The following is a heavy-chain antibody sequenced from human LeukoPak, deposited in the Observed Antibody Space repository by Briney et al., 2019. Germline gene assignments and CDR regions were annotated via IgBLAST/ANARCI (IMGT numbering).Heavy chain of an antibody. CDR3: AKEAFGYHYYFDH. Sequence: GGSLRLSCAASGFIFSSHAMGWVRQAPDKGLEWVSAISGSGISTYYEDSVKGRFTISRDNSKNTLYLQMNSLRAEDTAVYYCAKEAFGYHYYFDHWGQGALVTVSS. CDR1: GFIFSSHA. D-gene: IGHD2-15*01. V-gene: IGHV3-23*01. CDR2: ISGSGIST. J-gene: IGHJ4*02.